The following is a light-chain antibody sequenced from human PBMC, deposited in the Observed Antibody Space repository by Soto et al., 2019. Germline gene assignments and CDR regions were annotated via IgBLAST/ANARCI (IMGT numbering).Light chain of an antibody. V-gene: IGLV2-8*01. Sequence: QSALTQPPSASGSPGQSVTISCTGTSSDVGGYNYVSWYQQHSGKAPKLIIYEVNKRPSGVPDRFSGSKSGNTASLTVSGLQAEDEADYYCSSYAGSNNLFGGGTKLTVL. CDR3: SSYAGSNNL. J-gene: IGLJ2*01. CDR2: EVN. CDR1: SSDVGGYNY.